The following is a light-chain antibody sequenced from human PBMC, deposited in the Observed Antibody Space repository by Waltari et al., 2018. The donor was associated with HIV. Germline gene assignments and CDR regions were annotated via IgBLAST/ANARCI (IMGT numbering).Light chain of an antibody. CDR3: SSYSTITSLYV. V-gene: IGLV2-14*01. J-gene: IGLJ1*01. CDR1: VVDSGPEIY. CDR2: MRS. Sequence: QSALAQPASVSGSPGQSITISCAGAVVDSGPEIYVSWYQQHPGRAPRLIIYMRSRRPSGVSDRFSGSSSGMSATLTISGLQSDDEAHYYCSSYSTITSLYVFGTGTRVTVL.